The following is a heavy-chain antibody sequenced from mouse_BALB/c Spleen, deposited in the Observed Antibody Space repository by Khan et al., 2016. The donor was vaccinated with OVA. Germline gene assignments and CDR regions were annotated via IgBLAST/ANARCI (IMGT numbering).Heavy chain of an antibody. D-gene: IGHD2-14*01. CDR3: AKPDRYFYVMDY. Sequence: QVKLQQSGPGLVAPSQSLSITCTISGFSLTSYGVHWVRQPPGKGLEWLVLIWSDGSTTYNSALKSRLSITKDNSKSQVFLKMNSLQIDDTAMYYCAKPDRYFYVMDYWGQGTSVTVSS. J-gene: IGHJ4*01. V-gene: IGHV2-6-1*01. CDR1: GFSLTSYG. CDR2: IWSDGST.